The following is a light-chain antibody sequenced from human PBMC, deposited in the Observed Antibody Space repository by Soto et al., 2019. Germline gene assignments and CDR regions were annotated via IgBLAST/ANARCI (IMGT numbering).Light chain of an antibody. J-gene: IGKJ5*01. Sequence: EIVLTQSPATLSLSPGERATLSCRASLSVTSYLALYQQKPGQAPRLVIYDASNRATGIPPRFSGSGSGTDFTLTISRLEPEDFAVYYCQQCGSSSTFGQGTRLEIK. CDR1: LSVTSY. CDR2: DAS. V-gene: IGKV3-11*01. CDR3: QQCGSSST.